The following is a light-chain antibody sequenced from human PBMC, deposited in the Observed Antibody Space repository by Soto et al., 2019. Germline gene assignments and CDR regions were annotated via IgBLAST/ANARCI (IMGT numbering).Light chain of an antibody. CDR3: QHGYVAPYS. Sequence: DIQMTQSPSSLSASVGDRVTITCQASQDIIKSLNWYQRKPGTAPKLLIYSVSTLETGVPSRFSGSGSGTQFTFTISGLQPEDIATYYCQHGYVAPYSFGQGTKVDI. CDR1: QDIIKS. CDR2: SVS. V-gene: IGKV1-33*01. J-gene: IGKJ2*03.